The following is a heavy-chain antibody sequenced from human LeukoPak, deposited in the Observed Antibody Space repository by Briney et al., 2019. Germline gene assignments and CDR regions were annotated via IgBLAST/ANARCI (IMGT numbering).Heavy chain of an antibody. V-gene: IGHV4-59*01. CDR2: INYSGRT. D-gene: IGHD1-20*01. J-gene: IGHJ4*02. CDR1: GDPSSSYY. Sequence: SETLSLTCTVSGDPSSSYYWSWIRQPPGKGLEWIGYINYSGRTNYNPYLKSRVTISVDTSKNQFSLKLSSVTAADTAVYYCAREQVANWNDGYFDYWGQGTLVTVSS. CDR3: AREQVANWNDGYFDY.